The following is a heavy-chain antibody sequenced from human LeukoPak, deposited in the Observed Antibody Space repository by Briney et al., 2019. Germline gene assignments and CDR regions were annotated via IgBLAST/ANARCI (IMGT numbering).Heavy chain of an antibody. Sequence: PSETLSLTCTVSGGPISPYYWSWIRQPPGKGLEWVGRITSKTDGGTTDYAAPVKDRFTISRDDSKNTLYLRMNSLKTEDTAVYYCSTDGGSGYYPGGYWGQGTLVTVSS. CDR1: GGPISPYY. V-gene: IGHV3-15*01. J-gene: IGHJ4*02. CDR2: ITSKTDGGTT. CDR3: STDGGSGYYPGGY. D-gene: IGHD3-22*01.